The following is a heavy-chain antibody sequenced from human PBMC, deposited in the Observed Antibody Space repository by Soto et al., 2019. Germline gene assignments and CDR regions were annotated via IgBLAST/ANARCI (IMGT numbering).Heavy chain of an antibody. CDR2: IFPKFGTT. D-gene: IGHD3-16*02. J-gene: IGHJ6*02. CDR1: GDTDTNYV. CDR3: EAEMTFGKLSVV. Sequence: ASVKVSCKASGDTDTNYVISWVRQAPGQGLEWMGGIFPKFGTTYSAQKLQDRLTITADESTSTVYMRLSSLRLDDTAVYYCEAEMTFGKLSVVWGQGTTVTVSS. V-gene: IGHV1-69*13.